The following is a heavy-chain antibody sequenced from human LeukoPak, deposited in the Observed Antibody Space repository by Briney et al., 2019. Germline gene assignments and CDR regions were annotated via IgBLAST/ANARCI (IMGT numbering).Heavy chain of an antibody. V-gene: IGHV3-21*06. J-gene: IGHJ4*02. D-gene: IGHD3-16*01. CDR1: GFSFSSYT. CDR2: ISGGSGYI. Sequence: GGSLRLSCATSGFSFSSYTMNWVRQAPGTGLEWVSSISGGSGYILYADSVKGRFTISRDNAKSSLYLQMNSLRAEDTAVYYCARTTSDTTLGDLIDYWGQGTLVTVSS. CDR3: ARTTSDTTLGDLIDY.